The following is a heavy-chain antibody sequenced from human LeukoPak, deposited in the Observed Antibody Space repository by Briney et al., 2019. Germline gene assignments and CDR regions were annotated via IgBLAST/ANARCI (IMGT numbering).Heavy chain of an antibody. J-gene: IGHJ4*02. Sequence: GGSLRLSCAASGISFSNYSMNWVRQAPGKGLEWVSAISGSGGRTYYADSVKGRFTISRDNSENTLYLLMNSLRAEDTAVYYCAKSGYDSSGSTLDYWGQGTLVTVSS. CDR1: GISFSNYS. CDR2: ISGSGGRT. V-gene: IGHV3-23*01. CDR3: AKSGYDSSGSTLDY. D-gene: IGHD3-22*01.